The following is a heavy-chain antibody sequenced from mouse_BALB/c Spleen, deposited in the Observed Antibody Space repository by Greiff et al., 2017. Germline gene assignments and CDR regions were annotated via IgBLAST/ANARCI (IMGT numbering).Heavy chain of an antibody. D-gene: IGHD2-1*01. CDR3: AREGNYHYFDY. V-gene: IGHV14-3*02. CDR2: IDPANGNT. CDR1: GFNIKDTY. J-gene: IGHJ2*01. Sequence: EVKLQESGAELVKPGASVKLSCTASGFNIKDTYMHWVKQRPEQGLEWIGRIDPANGNTKYDPKFPGKATITADTSSHTAYLQLSRLTSEDTAVYYCAREGNYHYFDYWGQGTTLTVSS.